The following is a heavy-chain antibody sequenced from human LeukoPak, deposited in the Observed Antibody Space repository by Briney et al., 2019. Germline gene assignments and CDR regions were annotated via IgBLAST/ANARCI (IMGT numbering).Heavy chain of an antibody. V-gene: IGHV1-18*01. CDR1: AYTFITYA. CDR3: ARELREEIVPEVETDAFDI. J-gene: IGHJ3*02. Sequence: ASMKVSCKASAYTFITYAISWVRQAPGQGLEWMGWINPHNGDTNYAQKFQGRVTMTTDTSTSTIYMELSSLRSDDTAVYYCARELREEIVPEVETDAFDIWGQGTMVTVSS. D-gene: IGHD5-24*01. CDR2: INPHNGDT.